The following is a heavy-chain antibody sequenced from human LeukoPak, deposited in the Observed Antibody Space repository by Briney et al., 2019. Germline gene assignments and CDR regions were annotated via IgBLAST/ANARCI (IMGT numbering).Heavy chain of an antibody. Sequence: SETLSLTCTVSGGPISSYYWTWIRQPPGKGLEWIGCIYYSGSTNYNPSLKSRVTISVDTSKNQFSLKLSSVTAADTAVYYCARHSYESSGYYFDYWGQGTLVTVSS. V-gene: IGHV4-59*08. CDR3: ARHSYESSGYYFDY. J-gene: IGHJ4*02. CDR2: IYYSGST. CDR1: GGPISSYY. D-gene: IGHD3-22*01.